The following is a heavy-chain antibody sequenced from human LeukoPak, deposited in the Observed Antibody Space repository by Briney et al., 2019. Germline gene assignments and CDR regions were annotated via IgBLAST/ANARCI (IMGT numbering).Heavy chain of an antibody. J-gene: IGHJ4*02. V-gene: IGHV4-39*01. CDR2: IYYSGST. CDR1: GGSISSSSYY. D-gene: IGHD6-13*01. CDR3: ARHGAAAAPYYFGY. Sequence: SETLSLTCTVSGGSISSSSYYWGWIRQPPGKGLEWIGSIYYSGSTYYNPSLKSRVTISVDTSKNQFSLKLSSVTAADTAVYYCARHGAAAAPYYFGYWGQGTLVTVSS.